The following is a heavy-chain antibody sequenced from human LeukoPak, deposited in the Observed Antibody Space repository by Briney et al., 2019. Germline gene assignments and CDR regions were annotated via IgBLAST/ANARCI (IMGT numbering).Heavy chain of an antibody. CDR2: ISAYNGNT. CDR3: AIRIVGATSLGY. Sequence: ASVKVSCKASGYTFTSYGISWVRQAPGQGLEWMGWISAYNGNTNYAQKLQGRVTMTTDTSTSTAYMELRSLRSDDTAVYYCAIRIVGATSLGYWGQGTLVTVSS. CDR1: GYTFTSYG. D-gene: IGHD1-26*01. J-gene: IGHJ4*02. V-gene: IGHV1-18*01.